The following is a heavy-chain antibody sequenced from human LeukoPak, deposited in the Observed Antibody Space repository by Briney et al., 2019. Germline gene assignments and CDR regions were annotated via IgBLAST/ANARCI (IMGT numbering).Heavy chain of an antibody. J-gene: IGHJ6*02. CDR3: ARVKAVAGMNYGMDV. V-gene: IGHV3-9*01. CDR1: GFTFDDYA. D-gene: IGHD6-19*01. Sequence: GGSLRLSCAASGFTFDDYAMHWVRQAPGKGLEWVSGISWNSGSIGYADSVKGRFTISRDNSKNTLYLQMNSLRAGDTAVYYCARVKAVAGMNYGMDVWGQGTTVTVSS. CDR2: ISWNSGSI.